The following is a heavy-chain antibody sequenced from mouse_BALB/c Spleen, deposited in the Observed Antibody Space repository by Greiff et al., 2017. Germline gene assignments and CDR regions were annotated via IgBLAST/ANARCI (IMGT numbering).Heavy chain of an antibody. V-gene: IGHV1S137*01. D-gene: IGHD3-1*01. CDR1: GYTFTDYA. J-gene: IGHJ3*01. CDR3: AREGAARATAY. Sequence: LQESGAELVRPGVSVKISCKGSGYTFTDYAMHWVKQSHAKSLEWIGVISTYYGDASYNQKFKGKATMTVDKSSSTAYMELARLTSEDSAIYYCAREGAARATAYWGQGTLVTVSA. CDR2: ISTYYGDA.